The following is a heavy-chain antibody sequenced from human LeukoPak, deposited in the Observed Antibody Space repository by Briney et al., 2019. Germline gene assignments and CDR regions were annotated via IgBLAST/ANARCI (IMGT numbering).Heavy chain of an antibody. V-gene: IGHV4-59*08. Sequence: SETLSLTCTVSGGSIDTYFWSWLRQPPGKGLEWIGYIKFTGTTRYNPSLKSRVTISLDKSKNLFSLELKSVTAADTAVYYCARHDDVPYSSNGFDPWGQGTLVTVSS. CDR1: GGSIDTYF. J-gene: IGHJ5*02. CDR3: ARHDDVPYSSNGFDP. D-gene: IGHD2-15*01. CDR2: IKFTGTT.